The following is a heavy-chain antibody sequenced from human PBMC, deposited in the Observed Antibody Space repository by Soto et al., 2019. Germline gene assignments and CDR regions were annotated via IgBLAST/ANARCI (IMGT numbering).Heavy chain of an antibody. Sequence: SVKVSCKASGGTFSSYTISWVRQAPGQGLEWMGRIIPILGIANYAQKFQGRVTITADESTSTAYMELSSLRSEDAAVYYCAREGLRFLVSWGQGTLVTVSS. CDR1: GGTFSSYT. V-gene: IGHV1-69*04. D-gene: IGHD3-3*01. J-gene: IGHJ4*02. CDR3: AREGLRFLVS. CDR2: IIPILGIA.